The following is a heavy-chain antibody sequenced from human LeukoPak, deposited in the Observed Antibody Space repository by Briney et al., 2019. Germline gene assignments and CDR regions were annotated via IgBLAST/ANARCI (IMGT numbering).Heavy chain of an antibody. V-gene: IGHV4-31*03. D-gene: IGHD2-15*01. J-gene: IGHJ6*04. CDR3: ARVRYCSGGSCLEGYGMDV. CDR1: GGSISSGGYY. Sequence: PSQTLSLTCTVSGGSISSGGYYWRWLRQPPGKGLEWIGYIYYSGSTYYNPSLKSRVTISVDTSKNQFSLKLSSVTAADTAVYYCARVRYCSGGSCLEGYGMDVWGKGTTVTVSS. CDR2: IYYSGST.